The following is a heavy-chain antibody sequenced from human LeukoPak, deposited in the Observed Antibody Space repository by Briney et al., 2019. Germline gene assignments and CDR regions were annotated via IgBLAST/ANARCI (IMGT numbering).Heavy chain of an antibody. CDR1: GFTFSSYA. Sequence: PGGSLRLSCAASGFTFSSYAMSWVRQAPGKGLEWVSDISGSGGSTYYADSVKGRFTISRDNSKNTLYLQMNSLRAEDTAVHYCAKDRSPYSSGFHFDYGGQGTLVTVS. CDR2: ISGSGGST. V-gene: IGHV3-23*01. J-gene: IGHJ4*02. CDR3: AKDRSPYSSGFHFDY. D-gene: IGHD6-19*01.